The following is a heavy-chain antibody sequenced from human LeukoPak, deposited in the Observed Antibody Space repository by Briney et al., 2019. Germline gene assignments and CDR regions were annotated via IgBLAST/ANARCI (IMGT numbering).Heavy chain of an antibody. V-gene: IGHV1-3*01. Sequence: ASVKVSCKASGYTFSTYAMHWVRQAPGQRLEWMGWINAGNGITKYSQKFQGRVILTSDTSASTAYMELSSLRSEDTAVYYCATRYNYNWGFDYWGQGTLVTVSS. CDR3: ATRYNYNWGFDY. CDR1: GYTFSTYA. CDR2: INAGNGIT. D-gene: IGHD5-18*01. J-gene: IGHJ4*02.